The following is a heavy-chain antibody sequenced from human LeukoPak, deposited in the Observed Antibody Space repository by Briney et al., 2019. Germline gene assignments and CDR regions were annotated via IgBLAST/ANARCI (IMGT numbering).Heavy chain of an antibody. V-gene: IGHV1-46*01. J-gene: IGHJ6*02. CDR2: INPSGGST. CDR1: GYTFTSYY. D-gene: IGHD2-2*01. Sequence: ASVKVSCKASGYTFTSYYMHWVRQAPGQGLEWMGIINPSGGSTSYAQKFQGRVTMTRDTSTSTVYMELSSLRSEDTAVYYCARVEPADYYYYGMDVWGQGTTVTVSS. CDR3: ARVEPADYYYYGMDV.